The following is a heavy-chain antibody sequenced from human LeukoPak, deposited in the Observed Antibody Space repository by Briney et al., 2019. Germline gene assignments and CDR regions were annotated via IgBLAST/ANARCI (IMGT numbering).Heavy chain of an antibody. D-gene: IGHD2-2*02. J-gene: IGHJ4*02. CDR2: INPNSGGT. CDR1: GYTFTGYY. CDR3: ARDHGVVPAAISY. V-gene: IGHV1-2*02. Sequence: ASVKVSCKASGYTFTGYYMHWVRQAPGQGLEWMGWINPNSGGTNYAQKFQGRVTMTRGTSISTAYMELSRLRSDGTAVYYCARDHGVVPAAISYWGQGTLVTVSS.